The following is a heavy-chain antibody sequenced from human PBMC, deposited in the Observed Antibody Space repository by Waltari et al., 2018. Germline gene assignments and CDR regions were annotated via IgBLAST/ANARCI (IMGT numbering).Heavy chain of an antibody. CDR3: ANPEPLIAAADY. CDR2: ISGSGVST. J-gene: IGHJ4*02. V-gene: IGHV3-23*01. Sequence: EVQLLESGGGLVQPGGSLRLSCAASGFTFSSYAMSWVRQAPGKGLEWVSAISGSGVSTDYADAVKGRFTISRDNSKNPLYLQMTSLRAEDTAGYYCANPEPLIAAADYWGQGTLVTVSS. D-gene: IGHD6-13*01. CDR1: GFTFSSYA.